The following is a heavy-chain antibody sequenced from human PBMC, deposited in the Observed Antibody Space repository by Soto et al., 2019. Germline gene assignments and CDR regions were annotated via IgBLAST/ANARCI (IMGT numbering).Heavy chain of an antibody. CDR3: AGEGFDLIRRRWLDP. J-gene: IGHJ5*02. D-gene: IGHD3-3*01. CDR2: IYYSGIT. CDR1: VGSINIGDYY. Sequence: PSETLAISCTFSVGSINIGDYYWSWIRQPPGKGLEWIGYIYYSGITYYNPSLRSRVTMSVDTSKNQFSLKVNSVTAADTAVYYCAGEGFDLIRRRWLDPWGKGNLVTVPQ. V-gene: IGHV4-30-4*01.